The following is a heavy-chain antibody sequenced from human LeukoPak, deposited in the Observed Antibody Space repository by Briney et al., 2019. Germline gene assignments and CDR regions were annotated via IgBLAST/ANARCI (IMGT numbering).Heavy chain of an antibody. V-gene: IGHV4-31*03. Sequence: TPSQTLSLTCTVSGGSISSGGYYWSWIRQHPGKGLEWIEYIYYSGSTYYNPSLKSRVTISVDTSKNQFSLKLSSVTAADTAVYYCARRVQHPNWFDPWGQGTLVTVSS. CDR2: IYYSGST. CDR1: GGSISSGGYY. CDR3: ARRVQHPNWFDP. J-gene: IGHJ5*02.